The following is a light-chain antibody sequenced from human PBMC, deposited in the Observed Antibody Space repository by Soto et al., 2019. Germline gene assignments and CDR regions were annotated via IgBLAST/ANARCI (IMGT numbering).Light chain of an antibody. CDR2: EVY. J-gene: IGLJ1*01. V-gene: IGLV2-8*01. CDR1: SSDVGGYNY. CDR3: SSYVGNNSYV. Sequence: QSVLTQPPSASGSPVQSVTISCTGTSSDVGGYNYVSWYQQHPGKAPKLIIYEVYKRPSGVPDRFSGSKSGNTAALTVSGLQAEDEADYYCSSYVGNNSYVFGTGTKVTVL.